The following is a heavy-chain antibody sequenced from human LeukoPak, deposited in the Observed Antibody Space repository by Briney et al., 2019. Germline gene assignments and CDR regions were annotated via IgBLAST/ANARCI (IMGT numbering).Heavy chain of an antibody. Sequence: PGGSLRLSCAASGFTVSSNYMSWVRQAPGKGLEWVSVIYSGGSTYYADSVKGRFTISRDNSKNTLYLQMNSLRAEDTAVYYCARDHRYYYGSGPNDVWGQGTTVTVSS. J-gene: IGHJ6*02. V-gene: IGHV3-53*01. CDR1: GFTVSSNY. D-gene: IGHD3-10*01. CDR2: IYSGGST. CDR3: ARDHRYYYGSGPNDV.